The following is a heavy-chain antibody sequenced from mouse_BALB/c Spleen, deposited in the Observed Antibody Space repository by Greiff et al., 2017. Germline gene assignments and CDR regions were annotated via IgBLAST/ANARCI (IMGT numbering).Heavy chain of an antibody. Sequence: EVKLQESGPSLVKPSQTLSLTCSVTGDSITSGYWNWIRKFPGNKLEYMGYISYSGSTYYNPSLKSRISITRDTSKNQYYLQLNSVTTEDTATYYCARFLDGYYGYYAMDYWGQGTSVTVSS. CDR2: ISYSGST. D-gene: IGHD2-3*01. CDR1: GDSITSGY. CDR3: ARFLDGYYGYYAMDY. V-gene: IGHV3-8*02. J-gene: IGHJ4*01.